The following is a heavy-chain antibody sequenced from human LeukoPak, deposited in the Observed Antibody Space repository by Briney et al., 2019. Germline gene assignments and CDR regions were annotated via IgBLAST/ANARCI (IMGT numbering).Heavy chain of an antibody. J-gene: IGHJ4*02. CDR2: IYTSGST. CDR3: ARGGYYDSSGYYYLIDY. D-gene: IGHD3-22*01. V-gene: IGHV4-4*07. Sequence: PSETLSLTCTVSGGSISSYYWRWIRQPAGKGLEWIGRIYTSGSTNYNPSLKSRVTMSVDTSKNQFSLKLSSVTAADTAVYYCARGGYYDSSGYYYLIDYWGQGTLVTLSS. CDR1: GGSISSYY.